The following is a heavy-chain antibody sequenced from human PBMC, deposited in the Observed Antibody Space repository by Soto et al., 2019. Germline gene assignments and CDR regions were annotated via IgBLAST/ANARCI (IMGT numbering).Heavy chain of an antibody. V-gene: IGHV1-18*01. CDR2: ISAYNGNT. CDR1: GYTFTSYG. CDR3: AREIGGSYDSSGYYHIYYYYYGMDV. D-gene: IGHD3-22*01. Sequence: ASVKVSCKASGYTFTSYGISWVRQAPGQGLEWMGWISAYNGNTNYAQKLQGRVTMTTDTSTSTAYMELRSLRSDDTAVYHCAREIGGSYDSSGYYHIYYYYYGMDVWGQGTTVTVSS. J-gene: IGHJ6*02.